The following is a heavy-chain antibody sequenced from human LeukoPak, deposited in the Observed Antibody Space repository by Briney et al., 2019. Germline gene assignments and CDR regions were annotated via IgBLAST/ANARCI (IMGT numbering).Heavy chain of an antibody. D-gene: IGHD2-15*01. V-gene: IGHV3-23*01. Sequence: GGSLRLSCAASGFTFSTYVMTWVRQAPGQGLEWLAAITCSGSPTSYADSVKGRFPISGDNSKNTLYLQTNSLRAEDTALYYCARVRWQAFYFDYWGQGTLVTVSP. CDR2: ITCSGSPT. CDR3: ARVRWQAFYFDY. J-gene: IGHJ4*02. CDR1: GFTFSTYV.